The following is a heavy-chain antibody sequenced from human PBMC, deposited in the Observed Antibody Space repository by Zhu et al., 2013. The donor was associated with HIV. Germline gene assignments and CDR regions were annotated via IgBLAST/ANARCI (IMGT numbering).Heavy chain of an antibody. D-gene: IGHD7-27*01. V-gene: IGHV1-46*03. CDR3: ARESWGREAHDY. Sequence: QVQLVQSGAEVKKPGASVKVSCKTSGYTFTSYYMHWVRQAPGQGLEWMGIINPSGGSTSYAQKFQGRVTMTRDTSTSTVYMELSSLRSEDTAVYYCARESWGREAHDYWGQGTLVTVSS. CDR2: INPSGGST. J-gene: IGHJ4*02. CDR1: GYTFTSYY.